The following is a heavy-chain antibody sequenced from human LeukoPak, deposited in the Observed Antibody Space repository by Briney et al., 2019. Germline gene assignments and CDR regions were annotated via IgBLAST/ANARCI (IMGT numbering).Heavy chain of an antibody. CDR2: INPNSGGT. D-gene: IGHD3-3*01. J-gene: IGHJ4*02. V-gene: IGHV1-2*02. CDR3: ARSLGVDFDY. CDR1: GYTFTGYY. Sequence: ASVKVSCEASGYTFTGYYMHWVRQAPGQGLEWMGWINPNSGGTNYAQKFQGRVTMTRDTSISTAYMELSRLRSDDTAIYFCARSLGVDFDYWGQGTLVTVSS.